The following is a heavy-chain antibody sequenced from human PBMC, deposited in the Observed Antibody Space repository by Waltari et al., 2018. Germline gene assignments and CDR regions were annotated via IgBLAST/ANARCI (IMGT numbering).Heavy chain of an antibody. D-gene: IGHD3-16*02. J-gene: IGHJ4*02. CDR1: GFYFMVYA. Sequence: EVQLLESAGGLVQPGGALRLSCAASGFYFMVYALSWGRPAPGEGLEWVASISGSGATPFYADSVKGRFTIVRDNSKDTVYLQMNSLRVDDSAVYYCAKGSRGYTNYFFDYWGQGALVTVSS. CDR3: AKGSRGYTNYFFDY. CDR2: ISGSGATP. V-gene: IGHV3-23*01.